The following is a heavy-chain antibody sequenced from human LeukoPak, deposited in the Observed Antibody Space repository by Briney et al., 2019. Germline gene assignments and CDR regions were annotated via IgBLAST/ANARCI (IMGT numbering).Heavy chain of an antibody. CDR1: GGTFNSYA. V-gene: IGHV7-4-1*02. CDR2: IHPSTGNP. Sequence: ASVKVSCKASGGTFNSYAFNWVRQAPGQGLEWMGWIHPSTGNPTYAQGFTGRFVFSLDTSVSTTYLQISSLKAEDTAVYFCARAFQSLGGLSLPDYWGQGTLVTVSS. CDR3: ARAFQSLGGLSLPDY. D-gene: IGHD3-16*02. J-gene: IGHJ4*02.